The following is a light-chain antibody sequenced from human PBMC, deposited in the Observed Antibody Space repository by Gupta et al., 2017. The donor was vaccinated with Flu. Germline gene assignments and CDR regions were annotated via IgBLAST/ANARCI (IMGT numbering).Light chain of an antibody. V-gene: IGKV1-39*01. CDR1: ERVSTY. CDR3: QQRYRTPYT. CDR2: DAS. Sequence: DIQMTQSPSSLSASVGDRVTITCRASERVSTYVDWYQHKSGKAPKLLIFDASSLQSGVPSRFSGSGSGTDFTLTISGRQPEDFATYYCQQRYRTPYTFGQGTKMDIK. J-gene: IGKJ2*01.